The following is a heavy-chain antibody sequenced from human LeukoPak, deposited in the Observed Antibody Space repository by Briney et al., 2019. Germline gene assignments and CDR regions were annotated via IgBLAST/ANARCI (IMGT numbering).Heavy chain of an antibody. CDR1: GDSISSFY. V-gene: IGHV4-59*12. Sequence: SETLSLTCSVSGDSISSFYWNWIRQSPGRGLEWIGNIHYSGSSIYNPSLRSRVTMSIDTSKKQFFLKLRSVTAADTAVYYCAREKTIALDYWGQGTLVTVSS. CDR2: IHYSGSS. D-gene: IGHD1-7*01. J-gene: IGHJ4*02. CDR3: AREKTIALDY.